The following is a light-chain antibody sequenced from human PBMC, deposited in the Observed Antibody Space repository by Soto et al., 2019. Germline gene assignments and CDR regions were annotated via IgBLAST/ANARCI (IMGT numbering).Light chain of an antibody. CDR1: QGISSY. CDR3: QQYSSHPLP. V-gene: IGKV1-8*01. CDR2: AAS. J-gene: IGKJ4*01. Sequence: AIRMTQSPSSFSASTGDRVTITCRASQGISSYLAWYQQKPGKAPKLLIYAASTLQSGVPSRFSGSGSGTDFTLTISCLQSDYFATYHCQQYSSHPLPSGGVTTVEIK.